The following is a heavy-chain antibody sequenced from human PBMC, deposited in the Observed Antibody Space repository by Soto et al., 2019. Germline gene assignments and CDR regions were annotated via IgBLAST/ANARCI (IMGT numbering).Heavy chain of an antibody. D-gene: IGHD2-8*02. J-gene: IGHJ4*02. Sequence: GGSLRLSCAASGFTFSNYAMHWVRQAPGKGLEWVGVISSDGSNKYYADSVKGRFTISRDNSKNTLYLQMSSLRAEDTALYYCAXDTNPLPRWSNVAYFDYWGQGTLVTVSS. CDR1: GFTFSNYA. CDR2: ISSDGSNK. V-gene: IGHV3-30*18. CDR3: AXDTNPLPRWSNVAYFDY.